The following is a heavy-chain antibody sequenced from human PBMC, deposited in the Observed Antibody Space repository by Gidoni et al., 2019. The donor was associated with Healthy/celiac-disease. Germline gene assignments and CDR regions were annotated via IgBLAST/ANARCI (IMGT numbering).Heavy chain of an antibody. J-gene: IGHJ6*02. CDR1: GYTFTGYD. CDR3: ARDDWNYGGYYGMDV. D-gene: IGHD1-7*01. CDR2: INPNSGGT. Sequence: QVQLVQSGAEVQQPGASVKVSCKASGYTFTGYDMHWVRQAPGQGLEWMGWINPNSGGTNDAQKLQGRVTMTRDTSISTAYMELSRLRSDDTAVYYCARDDWNYGGYYGMDVWGQGTTVTVSS. V-gene: IGHV1-2*02.